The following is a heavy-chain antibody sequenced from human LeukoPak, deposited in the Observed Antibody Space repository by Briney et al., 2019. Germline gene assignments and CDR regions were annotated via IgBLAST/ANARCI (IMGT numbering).Heavy chain of an antibody. D-gene: IGHD1-26*01. Sequence: PGGSLRLSCAASGFIFNDYGMGWVRQAPGKGLEWVSGLNWNGGSTGSADSVKGRFIISRDNAKNCLYLQMNSLRAEDTALYYCAKSAITWPLLYYCSRGPGTLVTVSS. CDR3: AKSAITWPLLYYCS. J-gene: IGHJ4*02. CDR2: LNWNGGST. CDR1: GFIFNDYG. V-gene: IGHV3-20*04.